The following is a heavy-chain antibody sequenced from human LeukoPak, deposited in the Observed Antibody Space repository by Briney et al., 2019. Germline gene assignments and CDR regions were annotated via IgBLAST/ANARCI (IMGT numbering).Heavy chain of an antibody. CDR3: ARDQDVVVLLGIIAYDAFDL. V-gene: IGHV3-7*01. Sequence: PGGSLRLSCAASGFTFSRFPMHWVRQAPGKGLEWVANIKQDGSDKYYVDSVKGRFTISRDNAKNSLYLQMNSLRAEDTAVYYCARDQDVVVLLGIIAYDAFDLWGQGTMVTVSS. D-gene: IGHD2-15*01. CDR1: GFTFSRFP. CDR2: IKQDGSDK. J-gene: IGHJ3*01.